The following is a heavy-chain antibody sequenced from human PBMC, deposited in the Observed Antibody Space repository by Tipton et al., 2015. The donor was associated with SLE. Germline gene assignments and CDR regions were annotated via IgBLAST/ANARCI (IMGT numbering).Heavy chain of an antibody. CDR2: INNRHGV. V-gene: IGHV3-43*02. CDR1: GFTFADYA. CDR3: SRASDCFGVGCSSYFTD. J-gene: IGHJ4*02. D-gene: IGHD2-8*02. Sequence: QLVQSGGGLVQPGRSLRLSCAASGFTFADYAMSWVRQSPGKGLEWISSINNRHGVNYAESVKGRFTISRDNSKNSLFLQMSGLRGDDTALYYCSRASDCFGVGCSSYFTDWGRGTQVTVSP.